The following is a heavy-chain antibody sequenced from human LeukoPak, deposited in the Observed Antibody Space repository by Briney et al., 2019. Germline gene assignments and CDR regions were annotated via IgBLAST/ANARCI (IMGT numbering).Heavy chain of an antibody. Sequence: GGSLGLSCEASGFTLSSYWMHWVRQAPGKGLVWVSRINSDGSSISYADSVKGRFTISRDNAKNTLYLQMNSLRAEDTAVYYCAGAPLGTARLDYWGQGTLVTVSS. CDR2: INSDGSSI. V-gene: IGHV3-74*01. CDR1: GFTLSSYW. D-gene: IGHD6-6*01. CDR3: AGAPLGTARLDY. J-gene: IGHJ4*02.